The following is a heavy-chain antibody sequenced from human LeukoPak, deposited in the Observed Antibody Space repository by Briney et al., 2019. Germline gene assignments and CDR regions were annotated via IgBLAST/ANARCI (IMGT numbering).Heavy chain of an antibody. D-gene: IGHD4-23*01. Sequence: PGGSLRLSCAASGFTFSSYGMHWVRQAPGKGLEWVAVIWYDGSNKYYADSVKGRFTISRDNSKNTLYLQMNSLRAEDTAVYYCARDRDYGGNSYYYYYYGMDVWAKGPRSPSP. CDR2: IWYDGSNK. J-gene: IGHJ6*02. CDR1: GFTFSSYG. CDR3: ARDRDYGGNSYYYYYYGMDV. V-gene: IGHV3-33*01.